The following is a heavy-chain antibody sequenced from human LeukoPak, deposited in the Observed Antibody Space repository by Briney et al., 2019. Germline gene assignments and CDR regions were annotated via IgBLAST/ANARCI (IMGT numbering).Heavy chain of an antibody. V-gene: IGHV3-23*01. CDR3: AKDGRKVATTLDS. CDR2: ISDSGSGT. J-gene: IGHJ4*02. CDR1: GFTFSNYA. Sequence: PGGSLRLSCTASGFTFSNYAMSWVRQAPGKGLEWVSVISDSGSGTYYADSVKGRFTISRDSSKNALYLQTNSLRAEDTAVYYCAKDGRKVATTLDSWGQGTLVTVSS. D-gene: IGHD5-12*01.